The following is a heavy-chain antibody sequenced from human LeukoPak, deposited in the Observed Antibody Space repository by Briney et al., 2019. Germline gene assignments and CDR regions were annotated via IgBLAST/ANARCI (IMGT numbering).Heavy chain of an antibody. CDR2: INPNSGGT. J-gene: IGHJ4*02. CDR3: SRDPNYYDSSGPPDY. D-gene: IGHD3-22*01. Sequence: ASVKVSCKASGYTFTGYYMHWVRQAPGQGLEWMGWINPNSGGTNYAQKFQGRVTMTRDTSISTAYMELSRLRSDDTAVYYCSRDPNYYDSSGPPDYWVQGTLVTVSS. CDR1: GYTFTGYY. V-gene: IGHV1-2*02.